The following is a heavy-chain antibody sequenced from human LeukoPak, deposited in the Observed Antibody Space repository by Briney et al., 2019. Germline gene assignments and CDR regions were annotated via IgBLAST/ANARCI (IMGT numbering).Heavy chain of an antibody. CDR3: ARGRRGMTTVWHY. J-gene: IGHJ4*02. CDR1: GGSFSGYY. Sequence: SETLSLTCAVYGGSFSGYYWSWIRQPPGKGLEWIGEINHSGSTNYNPSLKSRVTISVDTSKNQFSLKLSSVTAADTAVYYCARGRRGMTTVWHYWGQGTLVTVSS. D-gene: IGHD4-17*01. CDR2: INHSGST. V-gene: IGHV4-34*01.